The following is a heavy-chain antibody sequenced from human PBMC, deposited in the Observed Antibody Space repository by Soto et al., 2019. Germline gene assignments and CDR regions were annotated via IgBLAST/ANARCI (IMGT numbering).Heavy chain of an antibody. Sequence: GGSLRLSCAASGFTFSDYYMSWIRQAPGKGLEWVSYISSSGSTIYYADSVKGRFTISRDNSKNSLYLQMNCLRTEDTALYYCAKDLQVGAPGGFDPWGQGTLVTVSS. CDR1: GFTFSDYY. D-gene: IGHD2-2*01. V-gene: IGHV3-11*01. J-gene: IGHJ5*02. CDR3: AKDLQVGAPGGFDP. CDR2: ISSSGSTI.